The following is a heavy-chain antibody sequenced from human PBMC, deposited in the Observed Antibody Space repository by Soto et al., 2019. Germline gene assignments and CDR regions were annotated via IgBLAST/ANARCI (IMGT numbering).Heavy chain of an antibody. CDR1: GYSFTSYG. CDR2: ISAYNGNT. D-gene: IGHD2-15*01. Sequence: GASVKVSCKASGYSFTSYGISWVRQAPGQGLEWMGWISAYNGNTNYAQKLQGRVTMTTDTSTSTAYMELRSLRSDDTAVYYCARSDCSGSSCYSYYFDYWGQGTLVTVSS. CDR3: ARSDCSGSSCYSYYFDY. V-gene: IGHV1-18*01. J-gene: IGHJ4*02.